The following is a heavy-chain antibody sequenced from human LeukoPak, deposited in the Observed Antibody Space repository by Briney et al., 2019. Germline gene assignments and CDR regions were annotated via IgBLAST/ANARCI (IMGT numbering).Heavy chain of an antibody. CDR2: LGWNSGDI. CDR3: SKDDTFDI. Sequence: PGGSLRLSCVASGFSLGDYAMHWVRQAPGKGLEWVSGLGWNSGDIRYADSVKGRFTISRDNAKNSLYLQMDSLRAEDTALYYSSKDDTFDIWGQGTMDTVSS. CDR1: GFSLGDYA. V-gene: IGHV3-9*01. J-gene: IGHJ3*02.